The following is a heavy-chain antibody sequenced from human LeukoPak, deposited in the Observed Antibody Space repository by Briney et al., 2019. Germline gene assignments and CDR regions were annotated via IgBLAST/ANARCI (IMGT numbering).Heavy chain of an antibody. CDR2: INHSGST. CDR1: GGSFSAYY. D-gene: IGHD2-15*01. CDR3: ARGAVVVVAATTYYYYGMDV. V-gene: IGHV4-34*01. J-gene: IGHJ6*02. Sequence: PSETLSLTCAVYGGSFSAYYWSWIRQPPGKGLEWIGEINHSGSTNYNPSLKSRVTISVDTSKNQFSLKLSSVTAADTAVYYCARGAVVVVAATTYYYYGMDVWGQGTTVTVSS.